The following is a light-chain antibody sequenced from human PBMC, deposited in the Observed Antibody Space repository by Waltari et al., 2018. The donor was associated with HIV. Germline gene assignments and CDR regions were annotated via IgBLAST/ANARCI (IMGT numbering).Light chain of an antibody. Sequence: QSALTQPASVSGSPGQSITISCTGTSSDVGDYNYVSWYQQHPGKAPKLIIYDVSNRPSGVSNRFSRSKSGNTASLTISGLQTEDEADYYCSSYTSSSTRVFGTGTKVTVL. CDR1: SSDVGDYNY. V-gene: IGLV2-14*01. J-gene: IGLJ1*01. CDR3: SSYTSSSTRV. CDR2: DVS.